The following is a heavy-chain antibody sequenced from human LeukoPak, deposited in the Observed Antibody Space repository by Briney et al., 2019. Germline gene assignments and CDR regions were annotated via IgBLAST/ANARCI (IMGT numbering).Heavy chain of an antibody. D-gene: IGHD3-10*01. CDR3: ARGGGSGSYYKRELDY. CDR1: GIIFSNSW. CDR2: IKEDGSEK. Sequence: GGSLRLSCAASGIIFSNSWMCWVRQAPGKGLEWVANIKEDGSEKYYVNSVKGRFTISRDNAKNSLYLQMNSLRAEDTAVYYCARGGGSGSYYKRELDYWGQGTLVTVSS. V-gene: IGHV3-7*01. J-gene: IGHJ4*02.